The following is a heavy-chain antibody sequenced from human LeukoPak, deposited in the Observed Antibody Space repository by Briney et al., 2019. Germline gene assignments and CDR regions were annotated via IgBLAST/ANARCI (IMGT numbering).Heavy chain of an antibody. J-gene: IGHJ4*02. Sequence: SVKVSCKASGGTFSSYAISWVRQAPGQGLEWMGRIIPILGIANYAQKFQGRVTITADKSTSTAYVELSSLRSEDTAVYYCARAAGTTGGYWGQGTLVTVSS. D-gene: IGHD1-14*01. CDR2: IIPILGIA. CDR3: ARAAGTTGGY. CDR1: GGTFSSYA. V-gene: IGHV1-69*04.